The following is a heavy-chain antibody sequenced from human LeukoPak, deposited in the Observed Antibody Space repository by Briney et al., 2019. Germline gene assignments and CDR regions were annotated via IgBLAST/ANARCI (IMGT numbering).Heavy chain of an antibody. CDR3: ARRGAATDAFDI. J-gene: IGHJ3*02. D-gene: IGHD1-26*01. CDR2: IKSDGSST. V-gene: IGHV3-74*01. CDR1: GFTFDDYA. Sequence: PGGSLRLSCAASGFTFDDYAMHWVRQAPGKGLVWVSRIKSDGSSTSYADSVKGRFTISRDNAKNTLYLQMNSLRAEDTAVYYCARRGAATDAFDIWGQGTMVTVSS.